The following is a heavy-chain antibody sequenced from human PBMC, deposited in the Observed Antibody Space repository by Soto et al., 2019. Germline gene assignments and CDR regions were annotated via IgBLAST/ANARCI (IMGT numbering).Heavy chain of an antibody. CDR1: GGTFSSYA. J-gene: IGHJ6*02. CDR2: IIPIFGTA. D-gene: IGHD6-13*01. V-gene: IGHV1-69*12. Sequence: QVQLVQSGAEVKKPGSSVMVSCKASGGTFSSYAISWVRQAPGQGLEWMGGIIPIFGTANYAQKFQGRVTITADESTSTAYMELSSLRSEDTAVYYCARVRAASSIHYYYYGMDVWGQGTTVTVSS. CDR3: ARVRAASSIHYYYYGMDV.